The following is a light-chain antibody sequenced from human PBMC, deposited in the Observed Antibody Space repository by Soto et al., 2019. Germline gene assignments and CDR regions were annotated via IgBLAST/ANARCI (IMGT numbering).Light chain of an antibody. CDR2: GAS. CDR1: QSVSSTY. J-gene: IGKJ2*01. CDR3: QQYSGPGMYT. V-gene: IGKV3-20*01. Sequence: ESVLTQSPGTLSLSPGEGATLSCRASQSVSSTYLAWYQQKPGQAPRLLIYGASSRASGIPDRFSGSGSGTDFTLTINRLEPEDFAEYYCQQYSGPGMYTFGQGTKLEIK.